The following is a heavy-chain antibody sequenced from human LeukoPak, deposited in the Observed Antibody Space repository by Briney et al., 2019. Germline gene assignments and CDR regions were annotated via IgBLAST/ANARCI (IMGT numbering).Heavy chain of an antibody. CDR3: ATYYYDSSGGFDY. V-gene: IGHV4-38-2*02. Sequence: SETLSLTCTVSGYSISSGYYWGWIRQPPGKGLEWIGSIYYSGSTYYNPSLKSRVTISVDTSKNQFSLKLSSVTAADTAVYYCATYYYDSSGGFDYWGQGTLVTVSS. D-gene: IGHD3-22*01. CDR1: GYSISSGYY. CDR2: IYYSGST. J-gene: IGHJ4*02.